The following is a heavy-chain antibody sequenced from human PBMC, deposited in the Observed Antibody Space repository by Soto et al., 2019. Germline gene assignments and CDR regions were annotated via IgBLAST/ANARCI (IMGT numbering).Heavy chain of an antibody. CDR3: VRGRIVATILRGFDP. J-gene: IGHJ5*02. V-gene: IGHV4-30-2*01. CDR2: IYHSGST. D-gene: IGHD5-12*01. Sequence: QLQLQESGSGLVKPSQTLSLTCAVSGGSISSGGYSWSWIRQPPGKGLEWIGYIYHSGSTYYNPSLKSRVTISVDRSKNQFSLKLSSVTAADTAVYYCVRGRIVATILRGFDPWGQGTLVTVSS. CDR1: GGSISSGGYS.